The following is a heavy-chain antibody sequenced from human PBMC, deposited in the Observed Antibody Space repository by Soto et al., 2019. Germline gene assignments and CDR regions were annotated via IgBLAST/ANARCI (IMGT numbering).Heavy chain of an antibody. V-gene: IGHV1-18*01. Sequence: ASVKVSCKTSGYTFNSYTIAWVRQAPRQGLEWLGWISPDDGNTEYEQKFQGRVTMTADTLTNNAYLELRSLKSDDTAIYYCARVEAPCGESLHWGQGTPVTVSS. CDR1: GYTFNSYT. D-gene: IGHD3-10*01. CDR2: ISPDDGNT. CDR3: ARVEAPCGESLH. J-gene: IGHJ4*02.